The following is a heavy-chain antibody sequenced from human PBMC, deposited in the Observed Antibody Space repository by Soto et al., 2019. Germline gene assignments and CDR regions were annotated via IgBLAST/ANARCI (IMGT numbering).Heavy chain of an antibody. CDR1: GGSFISYI. CDR3: AKSLVFVDHAYMDV. J-gene: IGHJ6*03. D-gene: IGHD2-21*01. CDR2: SIPIQGRA. Sequence: QVQLVQSGAEVRKPGSSVKVSCEASGGSFISYIFTWVRQAPGQGLEWMGRSIPIQGRADYALKFQDRVTITADRSTQTVYMELRRLRPEDTALYYFAKSLVFVDHAYMDVWGKGTTVTVSS. V-gene: IGHV1-69*02.